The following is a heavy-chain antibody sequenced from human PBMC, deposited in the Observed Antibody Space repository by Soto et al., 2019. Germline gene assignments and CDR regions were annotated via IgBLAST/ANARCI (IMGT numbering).Heavy chain of an antibody. J-gene: IGHJ4*02. CDR3: ARDYGDYVIDY. CDR1: GGSISSYY. CDR2: IYYSGST. Sequence: SETLSLTCTVSGGSISSYYWSWIRQPPGKGLECIGYIYYSGSTNYNPSLKSRVTISVDTSKNQFSLKLSSVTAADTAVYYCARDYGDYVIDYWGQGTLVTVSS. D-gene: IGHD4-17*01. V-gene: IGHV4-59*01.